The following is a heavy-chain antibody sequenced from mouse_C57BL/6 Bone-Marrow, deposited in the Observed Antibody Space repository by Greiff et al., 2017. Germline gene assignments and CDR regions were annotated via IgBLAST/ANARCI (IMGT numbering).Heavy chain of an antibody. CDR2: IHPNSGST. CDR1: GYTFTSYW. CDR3: ATYYSDDYYAMDY. Sequence: QVQLQQPGAELVKPGASVKLSCKASGYTFTSYWMHWVKQRPGHGLEWIGMIHPNSGSTNYTENFTSKATLTADKSSRTAYMQLSSLTSEDSAVYYGATYYSDDYYAMDYWGQGTSVTVSS. D-gene: IGHD2-12*01. J-gene: IGHJ4*01. V-gene: IGHV1-64*01.